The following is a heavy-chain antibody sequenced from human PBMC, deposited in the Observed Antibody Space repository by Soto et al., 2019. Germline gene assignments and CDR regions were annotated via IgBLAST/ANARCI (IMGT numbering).Heavy chain of an antibody. CDR1: GFTFSSFA. CDR3: AKVKWTYCSVSDI. V-gene: IGHV3-23*01. J-gene: IGHJ3*02. D-gene: IGHD1-26*01. CDR2: ISTSGGSV. Sequence: EVQLLESGGGLVQPGGSLRLSCAASGFTFSSFAMRWVRQAPGKGLEWVSGISTSGGSVNYADSVKGRFTISRDNSKNPLSLEMNSLRAEDTAIYYCAKVKWTYCSVSDIWGQGTMVTVSS.